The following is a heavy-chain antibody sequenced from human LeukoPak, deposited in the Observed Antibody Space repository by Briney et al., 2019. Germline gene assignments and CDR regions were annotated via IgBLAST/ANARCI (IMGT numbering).Heavy chain of an antibody. V-gene: IGHV1-2*02. CDR2: INPKRGVT. D-gene: IGHD4-17*01. J-gene: IGHJ3*01. CDR1: GYTFTDYY. Sequence: GSVNDRCKASGYTFTDYYIHWMRQAPGQGLEWMGWINPKRGVTTYAQKFQGRVTMTRDTSITTAYMELTRLRSDHTTIYYCARERNYGDYGKAVDVWGQGTRVTVSS. CDR3: ARERNYGDYGKAVDV.